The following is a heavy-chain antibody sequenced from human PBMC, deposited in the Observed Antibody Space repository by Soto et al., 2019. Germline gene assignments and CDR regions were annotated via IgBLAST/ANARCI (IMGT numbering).Heavy chain of an antibody. D-gene: IGHD3-22*01. CDR1: GYTFTMHA. J-gene: IGHJ3*01. V-gene: IGHV1-3*01. Sequence: QVQLVQSGAEVKTPGASVKISCKASGYTFTMHAVHWVRQAPGQRLEWMGWINAANGNTKTSQKFQGRVSITRDTSATTAYMEVNGLRSEDTAVYYCAKTRLYDNNEYHRDGFDVWGPGTAVTVSS. CDR3: AKTRLYDNNEYHRDGFDV. CDR2: INAANGNT.